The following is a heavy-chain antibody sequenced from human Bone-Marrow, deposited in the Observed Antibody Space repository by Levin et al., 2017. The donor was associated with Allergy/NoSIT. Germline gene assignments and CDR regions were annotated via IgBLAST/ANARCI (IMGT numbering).Heavy chain of an antibody. D-gene: IGHD2-21*01. Sequence: PGGSLRLSCAASKFNFSDYGMNWVRQAPGKGLEWVSYISTTGSSRYYADSVKGRFTISRDNVKNSVFLQMSSLRGEDTAVYYCTRGEFYDRVSKTYCDHFDAWGQGTRVTVSS. CDR2: ISTTGSSR. J-gene: IGHJ4*02. CDR1: KFNFSDYG. V-gene: IGHV3-48*01. CDR3: TRGEFYDRVSKTYCDHFDA.